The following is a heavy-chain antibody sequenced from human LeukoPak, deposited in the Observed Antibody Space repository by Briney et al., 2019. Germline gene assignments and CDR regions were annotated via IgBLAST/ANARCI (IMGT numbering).Heavy chain of an antibody. CDR3: AGSVGILPGYDLFDY. V-gene: IGHV4-59*01. CDR2: IYYSGST. Sequence: SETLSLTCTVSGVSISSYYWSWIRQPPGKGLEWIGYIYYSGSTNYNPSLMSRVTISVDTATIQFSLKLSSVTAADTAVYYCAGSVGILPGYDLFDYWGQGSLVTVSS. CDR1: GVSISSYY. D-gene: IGHD3-9*01. J-gene: IGHJ4*02.